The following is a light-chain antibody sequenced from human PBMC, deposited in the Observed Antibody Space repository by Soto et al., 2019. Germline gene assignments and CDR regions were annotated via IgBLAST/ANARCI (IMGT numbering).Light chain of an antibody. CDR3: QQYYSTPPT. Sequence: DIVMTQSPDSLAVSLGERATINCNSSQSVLYSSNNKNYLAWYQQKPGQTPKLLIYWASTRESGVPDRFSGSGSGTDFTLTISSLQAEDVAVYYCQQYYSTPPTFGQGTKVDIK. CDR1: QSVLYSSNNKNY. J-gene: IGKJ1*01. V-gene: IGKV4-1*01. CDR2: WAS.